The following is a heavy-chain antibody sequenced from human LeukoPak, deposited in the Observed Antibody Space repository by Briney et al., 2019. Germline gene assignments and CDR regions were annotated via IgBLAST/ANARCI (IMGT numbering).Heavy chain of an antibody. CDR3: ASERLNNAFDI. D-gene: IGHD2-8*01. J-gene: IGHJ3*02. CDR1: GYTFTGYY. Sequence: ASVKVSCKASGYTFTGYYVHWVRQAPGQGLERMGWMNPNSGVTKYAQKFQGRVTMTRDTSISTAYMEVSRLTSDDTAVYYCASERLNNAFDIWGQGTMVTVSS. V-gene: IGHV1-2*02. CDR2: MNPNSGVT.